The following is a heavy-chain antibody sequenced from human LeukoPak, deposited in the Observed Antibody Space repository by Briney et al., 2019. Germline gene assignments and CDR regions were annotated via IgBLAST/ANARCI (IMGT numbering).Heavy chain of an antibody. V-gene: IGHV3-23*01. CDR3: ATDSSGYYVFDY. Sequence: PGGSLRLSCAASGFTFSSYAMSWVRQAPGKGLEWVSAISGSGGSTYYADSVKGRFTISRDNSKNTLYLQMNSLRAEDTAVYYCATDSSGYYVFDYWGQGTLVTVSS. CDR1: GFTFSSYA. CDR2: ISGSGGST. D-gene: IGHD3-22*01. J-gene: IGHJ4*02.